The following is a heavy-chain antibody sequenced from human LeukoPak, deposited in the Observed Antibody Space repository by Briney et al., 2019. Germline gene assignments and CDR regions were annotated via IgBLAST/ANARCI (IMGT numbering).Heavy chain of an antibody. CDR3: ARDNLRFLEWTTSYYFDY. CDR1: GFTFSSYW. D-gene: IGHD3-3*01. Sequence: PGGSLRLSCAASGFTFSSYWMSWVRQAPGKGLEWVANIKQDGSEKYYVDSVKGRFTISRDNAKNSLYLQMNSLRAEDTAVYYCARDNLRFLEWTTSYYFDYWGQGTLVTVSS. CDR2: IKQDGSEK. V-gene: IGHV3-7*01. J-gene: IGHJ4*02.